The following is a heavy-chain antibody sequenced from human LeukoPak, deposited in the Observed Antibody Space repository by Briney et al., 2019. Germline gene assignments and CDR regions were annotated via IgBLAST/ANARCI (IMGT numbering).Heavy chain of an antibody. J-gene: IGHJ5*02. V-gene: IGHV1-2*02. D-gene: IGHD3-10*01. CDR1: GYSFTGYY. CDR2: INPNSGGT. CDR3: ARGGSGSYFSWLDP. Sequence: ASVTVSCKASGYSFTGYYIHWVRQAPGQGLEFMGWINPNSGGTNYAQKLQGRVTMTRDTSISTAYMELSRLRSDDTAVYYCARGGSGSYFSWLDPWGQGALVTVSS.